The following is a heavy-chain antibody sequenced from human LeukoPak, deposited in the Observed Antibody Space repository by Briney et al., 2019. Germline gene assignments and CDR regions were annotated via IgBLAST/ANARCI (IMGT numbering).Heavy chain of an antibody. D-gene: IGHD6-25*01. CDR3: ARTRLQGNNWFDP. CDR2: ISSSGSTI. V-gene: IGHV3-48*03. CDR1: GFTFSSYE. J-gene: IGHJ5*02. Sequence: GGSLRLSCAASGFTFSSYEMNWVRQAPGKGLEWVSYISSSGSTIYYADSVKGRFTISRDNAKNSLYLQMNSLRAEDTAVYYCARTRLQGNNWFDPWGQGTLVTVSS.